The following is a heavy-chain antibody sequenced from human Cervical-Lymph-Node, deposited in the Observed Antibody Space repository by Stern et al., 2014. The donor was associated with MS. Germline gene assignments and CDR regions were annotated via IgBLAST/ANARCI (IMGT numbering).Heavy chain of an antibody. CDR3: MGVGDAMHV. Sequence: VQLVESGGGVVQPGRSLTLSCAASGFSLSNSGMHWVRQAPGQGLDWVAVMSFVGGNKKYGDSVKGRFSISRDMANNTLFLQMNSLRPEDTAVYYCMGVGDAMHVWGQGTTVIVSS. J-gene: IGHJ6*02. CDR2: MSFVGGNK. V-gene: IGHV3-30*03. CDR1: GFSLSNSG.